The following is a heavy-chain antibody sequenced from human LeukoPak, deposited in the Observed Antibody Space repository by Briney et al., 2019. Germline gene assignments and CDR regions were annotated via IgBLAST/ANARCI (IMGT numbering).Heavy chain of an antibody. Sequence: SQTLSLTCTVSGDSISTGDYYWTWIRQPAGKGLEWIGEIYHSGSTNYNPSLKSRVTISVDKSKNQFSLKLSSVTAADTAVYYCARFNYYDSSGYYPFDYWGQGTLVTVSS. CDR3: ARFNYYDSSGYYPFDY. CDR2: IYHSGST. CDR1: GDSISTGDYY. D-gene: IGHD3-22*01. V-gene: IGHV4-61*09. J-gene: IGHJ4*02.